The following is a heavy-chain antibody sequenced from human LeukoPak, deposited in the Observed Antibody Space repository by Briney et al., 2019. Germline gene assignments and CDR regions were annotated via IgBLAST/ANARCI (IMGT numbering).Heavy chain of an antibody. D-gene: IGHD6-13*01. CDR2: IYWDDNK. V-gene: IGHV2-5*02. CDR1: GFSLSTGGVG. CDR3: AQYSSTYHWFDP. J-gene: IGHJ5*02. Sequence: SGPTLVNPTQTLTLTCTFSGFSLSTGGVGVGWIRQPPGKALEWLALIYWDDNKRYIPSLKSRLTITKDTSKNQVVLTMTNMDPVDTATYYCAQYSSTYHWFDPWGQGTLVTVSS.